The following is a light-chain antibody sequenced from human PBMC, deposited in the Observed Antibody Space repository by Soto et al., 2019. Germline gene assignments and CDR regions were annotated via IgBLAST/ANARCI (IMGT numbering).Light chain of an antibody. CDR1: SSDVGSYNL. CDR3: CSYAGSVV. Sequence: QSALTQPASVSGSPGQSITISCTGTSSDVGSYNLVSWYQQHPGKAPKLMIYEGSKRPSGVSNRFSGSKSGNTASLTISGLQAEDEADYYCCSYAGSVVFRGGIKLTVL. J-gene: IGLJ2*01. V-gene: IGLV2-23*01. CDR2: EGS.